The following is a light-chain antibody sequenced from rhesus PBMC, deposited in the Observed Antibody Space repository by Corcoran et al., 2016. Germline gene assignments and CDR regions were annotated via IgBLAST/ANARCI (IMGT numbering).Light chain of an antibody. Sequence: DIQMTQSPSSLSASVGDRVTITCRASENVNNYLNWYQQKPGKAPKLLIYKASTLKSGVPSRFSGSGSGTDYTFTISSLQPEDVATYYCQHAYGTPFTFGPGTKLDIK. CDR1: ENVNNY. CDR2: KAS. CDR3: QHAYGTPFT. J-gene: IGKJ3*01. V-gene: IGKV1-74*01.